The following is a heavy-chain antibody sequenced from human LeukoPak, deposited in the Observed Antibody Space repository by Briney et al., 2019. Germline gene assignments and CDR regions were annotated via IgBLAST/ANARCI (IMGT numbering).Heavy chain of an antibody. CDR2: IYYSGST. Sequence: SETLSLTGTVSGGSISSSSYYWGWIRQPPGKGLEWIGSIYYSGSTNYNPSLKSRVTISVDTSKNQFSLKLSSVTAADTAVYYCARHGVGRGGDFDYWGQGTLVTVSS. J-gene: IGHJ4*02. CDR1: GGSISSSSYY. V-gene: IGHV4-39*01. CDR3: ARHGVGRGGDFDY. D-gene: IGHD3-10*01.